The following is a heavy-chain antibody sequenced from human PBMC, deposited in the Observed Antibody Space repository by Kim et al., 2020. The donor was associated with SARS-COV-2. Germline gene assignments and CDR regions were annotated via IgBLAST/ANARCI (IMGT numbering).Heavy chain of an antibody. CDR3: ARGGGPTGRYFDL. CDR2: ISSSGYTI. Sequence: GGSLRLSCAASSSSEMNWVRQAPGKGLEGVSYISSSGYTIYYADSVKGRFTISRDNAKNSLYLQMNSLRAEDTAVYYCARGGGPTGRYFDLWGRGTLVTVSS. CDR1: SSSE. V-gene: IGHV3-48*03. J-gene: IGHJ2*01.